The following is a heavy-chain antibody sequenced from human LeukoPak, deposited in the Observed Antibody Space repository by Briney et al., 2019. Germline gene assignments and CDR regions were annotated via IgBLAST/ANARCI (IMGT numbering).Heavy chain of an antibody. J-gene: IGHJ4*02. Sequence: GGSLRLSCAASGFTFSSYSMNWVRQTPGKGLEWVASIKEDGSERQYVDSVKGRFSISRDNTKGSLFLQLNSLRAEDTAVYYCARDLGYCTNGACHTRFDYWGQGTLVTVSS. D-gene: IGHD2-8*01. CDR2: IKEDGSER. CDR1: GFTFSSYS. V-gene: IGHV3-7*03. CDR3: ARDLGYCTNGACHTRFDY.